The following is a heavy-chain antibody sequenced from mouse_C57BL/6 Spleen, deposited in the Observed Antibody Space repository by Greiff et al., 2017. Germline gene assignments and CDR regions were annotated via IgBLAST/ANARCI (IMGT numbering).Heavy chain of an antibody. Sequence: QVQLQQSGAELVKPGASVKMSCKASGYTFTTYPIEWMKQNHGKSLEWIGNFHPYNDDTKYNEKFKGKATLTVEKSSSTVYLELSRLTSDDSAVYYCAGGPNYGSSHWYFDVWGTGTTVTVSS. CDR3: AGGPNYGSSHWYFDV. V-gene: IGHV1-47*01. J-gene: IGHJ1*03. CDR1: GYTFTTYP. CDR2: FHPYNDDT. D-gene: IGHD1-1*01.